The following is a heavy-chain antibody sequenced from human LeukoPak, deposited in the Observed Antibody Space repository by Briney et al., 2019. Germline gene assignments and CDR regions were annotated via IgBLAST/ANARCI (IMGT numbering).Heavy chain of an antibody. J-gene: IGHJ6*02. CDR3: AKDWVYYYGMDV. Sequence: PGGSLRLSCAASGFTFSSYAMSWVRQAPGKGLEWVSAISGSGGSTYYADSVKGRFTISRDNSKNTLYLQMNSLGAEDTAVYYCAKDWVYYYGMDVWGQGTTVTVSS. CDR2: ISGSGGST. CDR1: GFTFSSYA. V-gene: IGHV3-23*01. D-gene: IGHD3-16*01.